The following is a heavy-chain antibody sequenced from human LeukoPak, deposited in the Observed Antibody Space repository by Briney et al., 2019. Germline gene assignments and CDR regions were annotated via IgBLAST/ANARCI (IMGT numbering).Heavy chain of an antibody. CDR3: ASMYSSSPD. J-gene: IGHJ4*02. CDR1: GGSFSGYY. CDR2: INHSGSP. Sequence: SETLSLTCAVYGGSFSGYYWSWIRQPPGKGLEWIGEINHSGSPNYNPSLGSRVTISIDTSKNQFSLKLSSVTAADTAVYYCASMYSSSPDWGQGTLVTVSS. D-gene: IGHD6-6*01. V-gene: IGHV4-34*01.